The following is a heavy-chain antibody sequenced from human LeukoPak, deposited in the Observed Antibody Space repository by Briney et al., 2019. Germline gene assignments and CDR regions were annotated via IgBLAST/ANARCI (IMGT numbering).Heavy chain of an antibody. D-gene: IGHD4-23*01. V-gene: IGHV4-39*01. CDR1: GDSTSSSNYY. CDR3: ATSYGGHGNVFDY. CDR2: VYYSGST. Sequence: NSSETLSLTCTVSGDSTSSSNYYWGWIRQPPGKGLEWIGNVYYSGSTFYNPSLKSRVTISVDTSKNQFSLKLGSVTAADTAVYYCATSYGGHGNVFDYWGQGTLVTVSS. J-gene: IGHJ4*02.